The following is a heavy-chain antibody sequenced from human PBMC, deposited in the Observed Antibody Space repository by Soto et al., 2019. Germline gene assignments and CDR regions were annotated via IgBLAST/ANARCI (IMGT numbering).Heavy chain of an antibody. CDR1: GGSISSSNW. CDR3: ARAGVACGGDCGWFDP. D-gene: IGHD2-21*02. J-gene: IGHJ5*02. Sequence: SETLSLTCAVSGGSISSSNWWSWVRQPPGKGLEWIGEIYHSGRNNYNPSLKSRVTISVDTSKNQFSLKMSSVTAADTAVYYCARAGVACGGDCGWFDPWGQGTLVTV. V-gene: IGHV4-4*02. CDR2: IYHSGRN.